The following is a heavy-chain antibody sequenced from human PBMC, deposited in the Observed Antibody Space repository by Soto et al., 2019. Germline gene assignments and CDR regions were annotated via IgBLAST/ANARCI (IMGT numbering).Heavy chain of an antibody. CDR3: ARWRYYYDSSGDLRTDYYGMDV. Sequence: ASVKVSCKASGYTFTGYYMHWVRQAPGQGLEWTGWINPNSGGTNYAQKFQGWVTMTRDTSISTAYMELSRLRSDDTAVYYCARWRYYYDSSGDLRTDYYGMDVWGQGTTVTVSS. CDR2: INPNSGGT. V-gene: IGHV1-2*04. D-gene: IGHD3-22*01. J-gene: IGHJ6*02. CDR1: GYTFTGYY.